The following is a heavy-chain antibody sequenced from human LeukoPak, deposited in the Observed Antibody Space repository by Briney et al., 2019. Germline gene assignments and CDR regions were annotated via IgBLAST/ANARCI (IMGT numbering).Heavy chain of an antibody. CDR2: IYPGDSDT. Sequence: PGGSLRLSCAASGFTFSNAWIGWVRQMPGKGLEWMGIIYPGDSDTRYSPSFQGQVTISADKSISTAYLQWSSLKASDTAMYYCARHGQQLADYWGQGTLVTVSS. V-gene: IGHV5-51*01. D-gene: IGHD6-13*01. CDR3: ARHGQQLADY. CDR1: GFTFSNAW. J-gene: IGHJ4*02.